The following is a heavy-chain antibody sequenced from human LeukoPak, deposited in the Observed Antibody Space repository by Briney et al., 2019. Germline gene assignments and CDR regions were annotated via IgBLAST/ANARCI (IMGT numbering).Heavy chain of an antibody. J-gene: IGHJ6*02. CDR3: ARLLGSGNHGMDV. V-gene: IGHV5-51*01. CDR2: VWPNDSDT. D-gene: IGHD3-10*01. CDR1: DYSFTSYR. Sequence: RGESLKISCKASDYSFTSYRIGWVRQMPGKGLEWMGIVWPNDSDTRYSSSFQGQVTISADKSISTAYLQWSSLKASDSAMYYCARLLGSGNHGMDVWGQGTTVTVSS.